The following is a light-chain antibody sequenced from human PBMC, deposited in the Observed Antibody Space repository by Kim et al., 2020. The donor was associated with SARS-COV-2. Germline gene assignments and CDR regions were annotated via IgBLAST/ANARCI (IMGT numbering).Light chain of an antibody. J-gene: IGKJ5*01. CDR3: QQRLHWPIT. CDR1: RSLSTY. Sequence: LPPRERPTPSCRASRSLSTYLAWYQQKPGQAPRLLIYDASNRATGIPARFSGSGSGTDFTLTISSLDPEDFALYFCQQRLHWPITFGQGTRLEIK. V-gene: IGKV3-11*01. CDR2: DAS.